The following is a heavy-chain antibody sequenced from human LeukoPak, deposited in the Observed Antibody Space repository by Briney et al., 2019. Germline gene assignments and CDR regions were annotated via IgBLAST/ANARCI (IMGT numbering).Heavy chain of an antibody. V-gene: IGHV4-59*01. CDR2: IYYSGST. J-gene: IGHJ4*02. CDR1: GGSISSYY. Sequence: SETLSLTCTVSGGSISSYYWSWIRQPPGKGLEWIGYIYYSGSTNYNPSLKSRVTISVDTSKNQFSLKLSSVTAADTAVYYCARGRIYSGYDALGYWGQGTRVTVSS. D-gene: IGHD5-12*01. CDR3: ARGRIYSGYDALGY.